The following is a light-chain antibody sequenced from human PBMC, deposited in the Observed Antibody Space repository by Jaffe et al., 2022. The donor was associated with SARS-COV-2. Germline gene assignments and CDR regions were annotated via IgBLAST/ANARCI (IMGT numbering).Light chain of an antibody. CDR3: QHYGSPWT. J-gene: IGKJ1*01. V-gene: IGKV3-20*01. Sequence: EIVLTQSPGTLSLSPGERATLSCRASQSVSSSYLAWYQQKPGQAPRLLLYGASSRATGIPDRFSGVGSGTDFTLTISRLEPEDFAVYYCQHYGSPWTFGQGTKVEIK. CDR1: QSVSSSY. CDR2: GAS.